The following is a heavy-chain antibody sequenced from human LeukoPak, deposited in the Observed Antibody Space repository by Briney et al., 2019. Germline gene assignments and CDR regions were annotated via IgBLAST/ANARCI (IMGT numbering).Heavy chain of an antibody. Sequence: ASVRVSCKASGYTFTSYYMHWVRQAPGQGLEWMGIINPSGGSTSYAQKFQGRVTMTRDTSTSTVYMELSSLRSEDTAVYYCARDVIGAVVVRTLSDSWGQGTLVTVSS. D-gene: IGHD3-22*01. CDR3: ARDVIGAVVVRTLSDS. V-gene: IGHV1-46*01. J-gene: IGHJ4*02. CDR1: GYTFTSYY. CDR2: INPSGGST.